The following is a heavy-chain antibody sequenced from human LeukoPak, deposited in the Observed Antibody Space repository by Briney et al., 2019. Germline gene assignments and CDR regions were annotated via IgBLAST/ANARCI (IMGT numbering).Heavy chain of an antibody. D-gene: IGHD4-23*01. V-gene: IGHV3-23*01. Sequence: GGSLRLSCAASGFTFSSYAMSWVRQAPGKGLEWVSDISGSGHITDYADSVKGRFTISRDNAKNSLYLQMNSLRAEDTAVYYCARGPTVLNDAFDIWGQGTMVTVSS. CDR1: GFTFSSYA. CDR3: ARGPTVLNDAFDI. CDR2: ISGSGHIT. J-gene: IGHJ3*02.